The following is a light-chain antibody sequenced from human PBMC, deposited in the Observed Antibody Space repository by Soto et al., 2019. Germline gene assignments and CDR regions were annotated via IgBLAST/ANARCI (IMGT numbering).Light chain of an antibody. CDR1: QSVLYSSNNKNY. V-gene: IGKV4-1*01. CDR2: WAS. J-gene: IGKJ1*01. Sequence: DIVMTQSPDSLAVSLGERATINCKSSQSVLYSSNNKNYLAWYQQKPGQPPKLLIYWASTRESGVPDRFSGSRSGTDFTLTISSLQAEDVAVYYCQQYYSTPQFGQGTKVEIK. CDR3: QQYYSTPQ.